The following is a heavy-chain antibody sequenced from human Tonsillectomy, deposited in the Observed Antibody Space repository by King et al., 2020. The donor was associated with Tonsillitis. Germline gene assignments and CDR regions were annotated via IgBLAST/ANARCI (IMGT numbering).Heavy chain of an antibody. CDR1: GYTFTSYG. D-gene: IGHD5-18*01. Sequence: QLVQSGVEVKKPGASVKVSCKASGYTFTSYGISWVRQAPGQGLEWMGWISGHNGNTIYAQKLQGRVTMTTDKSTSTAYMELRSLRSDDTAVYYCARGGVQLWLDGMDVWGLGTTVTVSS. J-gene: IGHJ6*02. CDR2: ISGHNGNT. V-gene: IGHV1-18*01. CDR3: ARGGVQLWLDGMDV.